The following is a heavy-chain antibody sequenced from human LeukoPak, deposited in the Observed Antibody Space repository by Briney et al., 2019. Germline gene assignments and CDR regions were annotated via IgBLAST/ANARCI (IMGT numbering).Heavy chain of an antibody. J-gene: IGHJ3*02. D-gene: IGHD3-16*01. CDR2: MSGSGGST. V-gene: IGHV3-23*01. CDR3: AKDREYSYVYDAFDI. Sequence: GGSLRLSCAASGFTFSSYAMSWVRQAPGKGLEWVSGMSGSGGSTYYADSVKGRFTISRDNSRNTLYLQMNTLRAEDTAVYYCAKDREYSYVYDAFDIWGQGTLVTVSS. CDR1: GFTFSSYA.